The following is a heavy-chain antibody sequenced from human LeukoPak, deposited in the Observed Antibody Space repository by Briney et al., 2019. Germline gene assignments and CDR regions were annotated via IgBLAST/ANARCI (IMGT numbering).Heavy chain of an antibody. Sequence: GESLTISCKGSGYSFTNYWISWVRQMAGKGLEWMGRIDPSDSYTKYSPSFEGHVTISVDKSISTDFLQWNSLKASDSAMYYCATGASKVTTDFANYWGQGTQVAVSS. D-gene: IGHD4-17*01. V-gene: IGHV5-10-1*01. CDR1: GYSFTNYW. CDR3: ATGASKVTTDFANY. CDR2: IDPSDSYT. J-gene: IGHJ4*02.